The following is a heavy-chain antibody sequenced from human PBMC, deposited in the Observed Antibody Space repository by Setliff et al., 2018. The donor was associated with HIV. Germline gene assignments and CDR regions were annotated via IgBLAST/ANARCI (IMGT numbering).Heavy chain of an antibody. CDR2: ISYDGSTT. D-gene: IGHD1-1*01. Sequence: PGGSLRLSCAASGFTFTSYSMHWVRQAPGKGLEWLALISYDGSTTYYADSLKGRFTISRDNSKKTLYLQMKSLRGDDSAVTEFNFRENCCLDVSTDIASRLWKDGLYF. J-gene: IGHJ2*01. CDR1: GFTFTSYS. CDR3: NFRENCCLDVSTDIASRLWKDGLYF. V-gene: IGHV3-30*03.